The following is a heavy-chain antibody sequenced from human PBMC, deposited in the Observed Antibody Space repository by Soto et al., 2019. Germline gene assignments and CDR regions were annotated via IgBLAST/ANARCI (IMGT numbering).Heavy chain of an antibody. CDR1: GFTFLSFT. D-gene: IGHD6-13*01. J-gene: IGHJ5*02. Sequence: PWGSLRLSCAASGFTFLSFTINLIRHSACKWLEWVSTISSNSAYIYYTDALRGRFTISRDNAKNSLHLQMNSLRAEDTAVYYCTRDASRDSSARGWFDPWGPGTLVTVSS. CDR2: ISSNSAYI. V-gene: IGHV3-21*01. CDR3: TRDASRDSSARGWFDP.